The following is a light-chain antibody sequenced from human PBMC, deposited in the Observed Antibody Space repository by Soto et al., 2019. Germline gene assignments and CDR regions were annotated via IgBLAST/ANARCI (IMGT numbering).Light chain of an antibody. J-gene: IGLJ2*01. CDR2: EVT. CDR3: SSYAGSNNVL. Sequence: QSVLTQPPSASGSPGQSVTMSCTGTSSDVGGYDFVSWYQQHPGKAPKLLIYEVTKRPSGVPDRISGSKSGNTASLTVSGLQAEDEADYYCSSYAGSNNVLFGGGTKHTVL. CDR1: SSDVGGYDF. V-gene: IGLV2-8*01.